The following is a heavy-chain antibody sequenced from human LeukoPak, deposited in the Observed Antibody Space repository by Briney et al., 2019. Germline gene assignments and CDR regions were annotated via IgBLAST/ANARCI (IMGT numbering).Heavy chain of an antibody. J-gene: IGHJ4*02. V-gene: IGHV4-59*01. Sequence: SETLSLTCTASGCSISSYYWSWIRQPPGKGLEWIGYIYYSGSTNYNPSLKSRVTISVDTSKNQFSLKLRSVTAADTAAYYCARVTGYVIEDYFDYWGQGTLVTVSS. CDR3: ARVTGYVIEDYFDY. CDR1: GCSISSYY. CDR2: IYYSGST. D-gene: IGHD3-22*01.